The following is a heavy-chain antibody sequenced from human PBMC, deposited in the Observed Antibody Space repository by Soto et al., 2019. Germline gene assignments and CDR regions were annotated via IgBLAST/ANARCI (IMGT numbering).Heavy chain of an antibody. CDR1: GFTFSSYA. D-gene: IGHD3-3*02. CDR2: ISGGGGDTT. Sequence: EVHLLESGGGLVQPGGSLTLSCAASGFTFSSYAMSWVRQAPGKGLEWVSAISGGGGDTTYYTDSVKGRLIISKDNSKNTLYLQMSSLRAEDTAVYYCAKELAILGKGAFDMWCQGTMVTVSS. CDR3: AKELAILGKGAFDM. J-gene: IGHJ3*02. V-gene: IGHV3-23*01.